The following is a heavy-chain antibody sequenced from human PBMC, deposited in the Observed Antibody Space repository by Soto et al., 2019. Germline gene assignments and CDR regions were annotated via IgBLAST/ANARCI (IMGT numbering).Heavy chain of an antibody. CDR3: ARDGSSRPTEY. CDR2: IYSGNTGTT. Sequence: PGGSLRLSCAASGFTVSSYYMSWARQAPGKGLEWVSVIYSGNTGTTYYAGSVKGRLTISRDISKNTVYLQMNSLRAEDTAVYYCARDGSSRPTEYWGQGTLVTVSS. V-gene: IGHV3-66*01. J-gene: IGHJ4*02. D-gene: IGHD3-10*01. CDR1: GFTVSSYY.